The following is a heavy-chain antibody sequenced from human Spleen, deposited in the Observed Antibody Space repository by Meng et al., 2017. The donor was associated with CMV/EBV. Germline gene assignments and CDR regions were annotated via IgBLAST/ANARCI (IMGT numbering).Heavy chain of an antibody. D-gene: IGHD1-1*01. CDR3: ARVSYTGRYYFDY. V-gene: IGHV1-69*02. Sequence: SVKVSCKASGGTFSSYSISWVRQAPGQGLEWMGRVIPILGVTNYGQNLQGRATITADKTTTTAYMEINSLRSDDTAVYYCARVSYTGRYYFDYWGQGTLVTVSS. CDR2: VIPILGVT. J-gene: IGHJ4*02. CDR1: GGTFSSYS.